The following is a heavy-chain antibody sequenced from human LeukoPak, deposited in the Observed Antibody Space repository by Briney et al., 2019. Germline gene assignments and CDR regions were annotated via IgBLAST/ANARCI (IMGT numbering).Heavy chain of an antibody. D-gene: IGHD2-15*01. Sequence: GASVKVSCKASGYTFTSYGISWVRQAPGQGLEWMGWISAYNGNTKYAQNLQGRVTMTTDTSTSTAYMELRSLRSDDTALYYCARDPPDNRYCSGGSCSDYWGQGTLVTVSS. CDR3: ARDPPDNRYCSGGSCSDY. CDR1: GYTFTSYG. V-gene: IGHV1-18*01. CDR2: ISAYNGNT. J-gene: IGHJ4*02.